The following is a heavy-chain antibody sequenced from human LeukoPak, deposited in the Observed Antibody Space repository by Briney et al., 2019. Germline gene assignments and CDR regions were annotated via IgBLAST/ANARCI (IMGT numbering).Heavy chain of an antibody. J-gene: IGHJ4*02. CDR1: GYSFILYG. CDR2: ISTSTGDI. CDR3: ARDDNYGIFVNVDY. Sequence: ASVKVSCKASGYSFILYGISWVRQAPGQGPEWMGWISTSTGDIKYTQKFQGRVTLTTDTSTSTAYMELSSLRSDDTAVYYCARDDNYGIFVNVDYWGQGTLVTVSS. D-gene: IGHD4-11*01. V-gene: IGHV1-18*01.